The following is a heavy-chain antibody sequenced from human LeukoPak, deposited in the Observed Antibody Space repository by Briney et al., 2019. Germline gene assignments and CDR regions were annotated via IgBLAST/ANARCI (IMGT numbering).Heavy chain of an antibody. CDR2: IFYRGST. J-gene: IGHJ4*02. D-gene: IGHD2/OR15-2a*01. Sequence: SETLSLTCTVSGGSISGYFWSWIRQAPGKGLEWIGYIFYRGSTNYNPSLKSRVTISVDTSRNQFSLKLSSVTAADTAVYYCARLSTLKYYFDYWGQGTLVTVSS. CDR1: GGSISGYF. V-gene: IGHV4-59*01. CDR3: ARLSTLKYYFDY.